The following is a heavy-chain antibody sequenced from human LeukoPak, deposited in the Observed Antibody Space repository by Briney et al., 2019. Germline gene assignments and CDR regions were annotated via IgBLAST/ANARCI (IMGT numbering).Heavy chain of an antibody. D-gene: IGHD3-3*02. CDR1: GFTFSSYW. Sequence: GGSLRLSCAASGFTFSSYWMSWVRQAPGKGLEWVANIKQDGSEKYYVDSVKGRFTISRDNAKNSLYLQMNSLRAEDTAVYYCAREVRRIFGVVINNWFDPWGQGTLVTVSS. J-gene: IGHJ5*02. V-gene: IGHV3-7*01. CDR2: IKQDGSEK. CDR3: AREVRRIFGVVINNWFDP.